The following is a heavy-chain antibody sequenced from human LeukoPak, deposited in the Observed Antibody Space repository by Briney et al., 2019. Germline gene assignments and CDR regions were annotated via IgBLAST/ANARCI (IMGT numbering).Heavy chain of an antibody. CDR3: ARGSGYCSSTSCYYYMDV. J-gene: IGHJ6*03. D-gene: IGHD2-2*01. CDR1: GGSISSYY. CDR2: IYYSGST. V-gene: IGHV4-59*01. Sequence: WESLSLTCTGSGGSISSYYWSWIRQPPGKGLEWIGYIYYSGSTKYNPSVKSRVTISVDTSKNQFSLKLSSVTAADTAVYYCARGSGYCSSTSCYYYMDVWGKGTTVTVSS.